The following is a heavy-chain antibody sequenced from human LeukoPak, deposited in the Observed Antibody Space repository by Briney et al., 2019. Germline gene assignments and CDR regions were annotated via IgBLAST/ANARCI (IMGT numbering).Heavy chain of an antibody. CDR3: ARSTQESSTSFDY. CDR2: IYHSGST. J-gene: IGHJ4*02. V-gene: IGHV4-59*01. Sequence: SETLSFTCTVSGGSISSYYWSWIRQPPGNGLEYIGYIYHSGSTNYNPSLKSRVTMSVDKSKNQCSLRLRSVTAADTAMYFCARSTQESSTSFDYWGRGTLVTVSS. CDR1: GGSISSYY. D-gene: IGHD6-6*01.